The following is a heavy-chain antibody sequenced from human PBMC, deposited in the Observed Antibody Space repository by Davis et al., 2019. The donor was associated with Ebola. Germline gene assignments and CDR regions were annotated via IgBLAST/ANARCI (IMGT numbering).Heavy chain of an antibody. D-gene: IGHD6-19*01. CDR1: GFSFSDYY. Sequence: GGSLRLSCAASGFSFSDYYMSWVRQAPGKGLEWVSAISGSGGSTYYADSVKGRFTISRDNSKNTLYLQMNSLRAEDTAVYYCAKWSIAVAGTSDYYYYYGMDVWGQGTTVTVSS. CDR3: AKWSIAVAGTSDYYYYYGMDV. V-gene: IGHV3-23*01. J-gene: IGHJ6*02. CDR2: ISGSGGST.